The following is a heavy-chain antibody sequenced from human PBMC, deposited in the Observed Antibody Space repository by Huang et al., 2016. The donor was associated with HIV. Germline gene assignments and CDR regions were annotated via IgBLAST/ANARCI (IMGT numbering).Heavy chain of an antibody. CDR1: GFTFGSFG. CDR2: IRYDGNNY. D-gene: IGHD3-3*01. Sequence: QVQLVESGGGVVQPGGSLRLSCTASGFTFGSFGMHWVRQGAGKGLEWVAFIRYDGNNYYYADSVRGRFTISRDNSKDTLYLQMNRLRPDDSAVYYCAKDLTYTFGRHFDYWGRGTLVTVSS. J-gene: IGHJ4*02. V-gene: IGHV3-30*02. CDR3: AKDLTYTFGRHFDY.